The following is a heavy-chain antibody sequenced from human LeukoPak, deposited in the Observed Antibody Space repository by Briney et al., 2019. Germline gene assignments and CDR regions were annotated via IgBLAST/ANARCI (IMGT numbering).Heavy chain of an antibody. CDR2: IARDGGAK. J-gene: IGHJ4*02. D-gene: IGHD6-19*01. CDR1: GFSFSNHG. V-gene: IGHV3-30*03. CDR3: AREATWGQWYFDH. Sequence: GTSLRLSCVATGFSFSNHGMHWVRQAPGKGLEWVSVIARDGGAKFYADSVKGRFTLSRDNSKNMFFLQMNFLTVEDTAIYYCAREATWGQWYFDHWGQGTPVTVSS.